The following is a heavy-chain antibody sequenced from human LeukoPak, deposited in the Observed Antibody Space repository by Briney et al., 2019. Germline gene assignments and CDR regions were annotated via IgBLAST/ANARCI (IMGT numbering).Heavy chain of an antibody. CDR2: INHSGST. CDR3: AGLVGRYSSGLYYYYFDY. Sequence: IPSETLSLTCAVYGGSFSGYYWSWIRQPPGKGLEWIGEINHSGSTNYNPSLKSRVTVSVDTSKNQFSLKLSSVTAADTAVYYCAGLVGRYSSGLYYYYFDYWGQGTLVTVSS. J-gene: IGHJ4*02. V-gene: IGHV4-34*01. D-gene: IGHD3-22*01. CDR1: GGSFSGYY.